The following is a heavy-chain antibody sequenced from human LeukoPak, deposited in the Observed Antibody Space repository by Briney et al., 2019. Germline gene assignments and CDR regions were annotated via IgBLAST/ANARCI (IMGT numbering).Heavy chain of an antibody. CDR1: GITLSNYG. J-gene: IGHJ4*02. V-gene: IGHV3-23*01. D-gene: IGHD3-22*01. CDR2: ISDTGGRT. Sequence: GGSLRLSCAVSGITLSNYGMTWVRQAPGKGLEWVAGISDTGGRTNYADSVKGRFTISRDDPKNTLYLQMNSLRAEDTAVYFCAKRGVVIRVILVGFHKEAYYFDSWGQGALVTVST. CDR3: AKRGVVIRVILVGFHKEAYYFDS.